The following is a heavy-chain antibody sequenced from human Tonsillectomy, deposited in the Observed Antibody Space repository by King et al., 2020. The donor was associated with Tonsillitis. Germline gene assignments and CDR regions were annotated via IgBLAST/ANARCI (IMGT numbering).Heavy chain of an antibody. V-gene: IGHV1-18*04. CDR3: ASEGWYGDYYYGMDV. D-gene: IGHD6-19*01. CDR1: GYTFTSYG. CDR2: ISAYNGNT. Sequence: VQLVESGAEVKKPGASVKVSCKASGYTFTSYGISWVRQAPGQGLEWMGWISAYNGNTNYAQKFQGRVTMTTDTSTTTAYMELRSLRSDDTAVYYCASEGWYGDYYYGMDVWGQGTTVTVSS. J-gene: IGHJ6*02.